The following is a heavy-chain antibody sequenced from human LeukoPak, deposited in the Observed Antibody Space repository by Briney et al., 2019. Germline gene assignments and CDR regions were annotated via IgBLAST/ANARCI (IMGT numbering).Heavy chain of an antibody. Sequence: SETLSPTCTVSGGSISSYYWSWIRQPAGKGLEWIGRIYTSGSTNYNPSLKSRVTISVDTSKNQFSLKLSSVTAADTAVYYCARHQRGYCTSTSCYEFDNWGQGTLVTVSS. CDR1: GGSISSYY. J-gene: IGHJ4*02. CDR2: IYTSGST. CDR3: ARHQRGYCTSTSCYEFDN. V-gene: IGHV4-4*07. D-gene: IGHD2-2*01.